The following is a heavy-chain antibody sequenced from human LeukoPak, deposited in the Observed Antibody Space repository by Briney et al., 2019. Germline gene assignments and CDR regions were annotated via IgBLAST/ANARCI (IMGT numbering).Heavy chain of an antibody. V-gene: IGHV3-21*01. CDR2: ISSSSSYI. CDR3: ARDSLSYYGMDV. CDR1: GFTFGSYS. Sequence: PGGSLRLSCAASGFTFGSYSMNWVRQAPGKGLEWVSSISSSSSYIYYADSVKGRFTISRDNAKNSLYLQMNSLRAEDTAVYYCARDSLSYYGMDVWGQGTTVTVSS. J-gene: IGHJ6*02.